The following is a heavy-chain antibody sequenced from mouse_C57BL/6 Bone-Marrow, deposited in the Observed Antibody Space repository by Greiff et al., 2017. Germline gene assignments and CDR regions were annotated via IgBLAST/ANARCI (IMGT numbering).Heavy chain of an antibody. J-gene: IGHJ2*01. CDR3: ARGGLANWDVDY. V-gene: IGHV1-7*01. CDR1: GYTFTSSW. D-gene: IGHD4-1*01. CDR2: INPSSGYT. Sequence: VQLQESGAELANPGASVKLSCKASGYTFTSSWLHWVKQRPGQGLEWIGYINPSSGYTKYNQKFKDKATLTADKSSSTAYMQLSSLTYEDSAVYYCARGGLANWDVDYWGQGTTLTVSS.